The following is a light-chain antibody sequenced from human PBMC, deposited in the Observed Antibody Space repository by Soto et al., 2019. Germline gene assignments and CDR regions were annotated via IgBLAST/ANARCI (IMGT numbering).Light chain of an antibody. CDR3: QQYNQWPHT. J-gene: IGKJ2*01. Sequence: EIVMTQSPATLSVSPGERGTLSCRASQSVRSNLAWYQQKPGQAPRLLIYGVSTRATGVPARFSGSRSGTELTLTISGLQSEDFAVYYCQQYNQWPHTFGQGTKLEIK. V-gene: IGKV3-15*01. CDR2: GVS. CDR1: QSVRSN.